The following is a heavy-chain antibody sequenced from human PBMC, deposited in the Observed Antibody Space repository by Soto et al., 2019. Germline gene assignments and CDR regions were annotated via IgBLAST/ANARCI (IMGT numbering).Heavy chain of an antibody. D-gene: IGHD4-17*01. CDR2: ISGSGGST. CDR3: AKDSSRVATVTTARGV. J-gene: IGHJ4*02. Sequence: AGGSLRLSCAASGFTFSSYAMSWVRQAPGKGLEWVSAISGSGGSTYYADSVKGRFTISRDNSKNTLYLQMNSLRAEDTAVYYCAKDSSRVATVTTARGVWGQGTLVTVSS. CDR1: GFTFSSYA. V-gene: IGHV3-23*01.